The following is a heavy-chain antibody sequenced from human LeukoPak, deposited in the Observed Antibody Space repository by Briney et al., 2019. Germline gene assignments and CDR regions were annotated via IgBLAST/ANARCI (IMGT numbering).Heavy chain of an antibody. Sequence: GGSLRLSCAASGFTFSTDWMHWVRQAPGKGLVWVSRINSIGSITTYADSVKGRFTISRDNAKNTLYLQMSSLRAEDTALYYCAGGLGQYNWNDGYWGQGTLVTVSS. CDR2: INSIGSIT. J-gene: IGHJ4*02. V-gene: IGHV3-74*01. D-gene: IGHD1-20*01. CDR3: AGGLGQYNWNDGY. CDR1: GFTFSTDW.